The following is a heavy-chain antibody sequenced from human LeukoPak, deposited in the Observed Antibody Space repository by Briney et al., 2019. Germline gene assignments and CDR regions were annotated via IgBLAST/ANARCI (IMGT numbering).Heavy chain of an antibody. J-gene: IGHJ5*02. D-gene: IGHD3-9*01. CDR2: ISGSGSTI. CDR1: GFTFGDYS. Sequence: GGSLRLSCAASGFTFGDYSMTWIRQAPGKGLEWVSYISGSGSTIYYADSVKGRFTISRDNAKNSLYLQMNSLRAEDTAVYYCARAHFDWFGWFDPWGPGTLVTVSS. V-gene: IGHV3-11*04. CDR3: ARAHFDWFGWFDP.